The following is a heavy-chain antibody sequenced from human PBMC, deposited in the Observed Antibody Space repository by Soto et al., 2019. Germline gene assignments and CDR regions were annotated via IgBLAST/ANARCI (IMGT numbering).Heavy chain of an antibody. CDR3: TRDASRDSSARGWFDP. CDR2: ISSSSTYI. V-gene: IGHV3-21*01. J-gene: IGHJ5*02. CDR1: GFTFRSFT. Sequence: KPGGSLRLSCAASGFTFRSFTMNWVRQAPGKGLEWVSTISSSSTYIYYTDALRGRFTISRDNAKNSLHLQMNSLRAEDTAVYYCTRDASRDSSARGWFDPWGPGTLVTVSS. D-gene: IGHD6-13*01.